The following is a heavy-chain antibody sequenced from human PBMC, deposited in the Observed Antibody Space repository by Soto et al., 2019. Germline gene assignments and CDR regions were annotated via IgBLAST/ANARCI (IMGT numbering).Heavy chain of an antibody. Sequence: GESLKISCKGSGYSFTSYWIGWVRQMPGKGLEWMGIIYPGDSDTRYSPSFQGQVTISADKSISNAYLQWSSLKASDTAMYYCARQRVAGKKDYYYMDVWGKGTTVTVSS. V-gene: IGHV5-51*01. D-gene: IGHD6-19*01. CDR2: IYPGDSDT. CDR3: ARQRVAGKKDYYYMDV. J-gene: IGHJ6*03. CDR1: GYSFTSYW.